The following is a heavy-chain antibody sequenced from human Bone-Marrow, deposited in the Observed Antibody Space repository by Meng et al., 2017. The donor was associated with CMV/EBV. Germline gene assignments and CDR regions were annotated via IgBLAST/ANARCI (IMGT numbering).Heavy chain of an antibody. D-gene: IGHD2-15*01. CDR2: IYSGGSST. J-gene: IGHJ4*02. CDR1: GFTFSSYA. V-gene: IGHV3-23*03. CDR3: ALYCSGGSCYSSG. Sequence: RLSCAASGFTFSSYAMSWVRQAPGKGLEWVSVIYSGGSSTYYADSVKGRFTISRDNSKNTLYLQMNSLRAEDTAVYYCALYCSGGSCYSSGWGQGTRVTGSS.